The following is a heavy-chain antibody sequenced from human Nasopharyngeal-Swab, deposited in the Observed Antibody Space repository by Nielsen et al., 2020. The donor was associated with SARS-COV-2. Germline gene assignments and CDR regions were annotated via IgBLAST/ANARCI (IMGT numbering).Heavy chain of an antibody. J-gene: IGHJ6*02. V-gene: IGHV4-31*02. CDR2: IYYTGST. D-gene: IGHD6-13*01. Sequence: WIRQPPGKGLEWIGYIYYTGSTYCNPSLKSRVTISVDTSENQFSLKLTSVTAADTAVYYCARYPSSSWSSYGMDVWGQGTTVTVSS. CDR3: ARYPSSSWSSYGMDV.